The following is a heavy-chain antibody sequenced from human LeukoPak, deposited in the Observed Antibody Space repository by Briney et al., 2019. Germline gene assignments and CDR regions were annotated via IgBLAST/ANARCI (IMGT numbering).Heavy chain of an antibody. V-gene: IGHV3-7*01. CDR3: ARDGYDSI. CDR1: GFTFRNYA. Sequence: GGSLRLSCAASGFTFRNYAMSWVRQAPGKGLEWVANIKLDGSDKFYVDSVKGRFTISRDNAKNSLFLQMNSLRAEDTAVYFCARDGYDSIWGQGTLVTVSS. J-gene: IGHJ4*02. D-gene: IGHD3-22*01. CDR2: IKLDGSDK.